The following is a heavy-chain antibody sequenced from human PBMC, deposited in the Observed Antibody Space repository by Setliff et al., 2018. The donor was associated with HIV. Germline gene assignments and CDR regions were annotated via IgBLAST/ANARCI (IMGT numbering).Heavy chain of an antibody. J-gene: IGHJ3*01. V-gene: IGHV3-15*01. CDR1: GLHVRGAW. Sequence: GGSLRLSCKPSGLHVRGAWMNWVRQAPGKGLEWVGRIKSEFDGGTTDYAAAVRGRFTFSRDDSKDTLYLQMNSLKIEDTGTYYCVTDEKVAFDVWGQGTKVTVSS. CDR3: VTDEKVAFDV. CDR2: IKSEFDGGTT.